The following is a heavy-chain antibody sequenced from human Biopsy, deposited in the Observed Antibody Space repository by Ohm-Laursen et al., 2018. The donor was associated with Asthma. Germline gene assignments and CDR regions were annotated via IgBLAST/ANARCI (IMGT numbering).Heavy chain of an antibody. CDR3: VRWRSGYPDHYSDF. V-gene: IGHV3-30*03. J-gene: IGHJ4*02. D-gene: IGHD2-21*01. CDR2: ISSDVRE. CDR1: GFTFRNFG. Sequence: SLRLSCSASGFTFRNFGMHWVRQAPGKGLEWVALISSDVREWYADSVKGRFTISRDNSKNTLDLQMNSLRGGDTAVYYCVRWRSGYPDHYSDFWGLGTLVTVSS.